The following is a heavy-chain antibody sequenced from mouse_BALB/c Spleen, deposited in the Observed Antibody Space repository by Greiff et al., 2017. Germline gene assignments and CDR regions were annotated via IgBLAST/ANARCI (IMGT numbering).Heavy chain of an antibody. J-gene: IGHJ2*01. D-gene: IGHD2-2*01. CDR3: ASGIYYGSVDY. V-gene: IGHV14-1*02. Sequence: VQLKQSGAELVRPGALVKLSCKASGFNIKDYYMHWVKQRPEQGLEWIGWIDPENGNTIYDPKFQGKASITADTSSNTAYLQLSSLTSEDTAVYYCASGIYYGSVDYGGQGTTLTVSS. CDR2: IDPENGNT. CDR1: GFNIKDYY.